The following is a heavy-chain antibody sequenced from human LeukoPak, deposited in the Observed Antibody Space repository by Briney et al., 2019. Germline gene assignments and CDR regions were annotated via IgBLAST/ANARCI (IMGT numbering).Heavy chain of an antibody. J-gene: IGHJ4*02. D-gene: IGHD1-26*01. CDR3: ARGWELMVD. V-gene: IGHV4-39*07. CDR2: IYYSGST. CDR1: GDSISGNNYY. Sequence: SETLSLTCTVSGDSISGNNYYWGWIRQPPGKGLEWIGNIYYSGSTNYNPSLKSRVTISVDTSKNQFSLKLSSVTAADTAVYYCARGWELMVDWGQGTLVTVSS.